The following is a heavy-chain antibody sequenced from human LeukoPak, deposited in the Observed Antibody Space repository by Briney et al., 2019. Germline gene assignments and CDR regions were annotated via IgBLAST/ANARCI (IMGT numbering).Heavy chain of an antibody. CDR1: GFTFSSCA. CDR3: AKSWQYSKTWVDY. D-gene: IGHD6-6*01. J-gene: IGHJ4*02. CDR2: ISGDGGST. Sequence: GGSLRLSCAPSGFTFSSCAMSCVRQAPGKGLEWVSGISGDGGSTYYADSVKGRFTISRDNSKNTLYVQMNSLRAEDTAVYYCAKSWQYSKTWVDYWGQGTLVTVSS. V-gene: IGHV3-23*01.